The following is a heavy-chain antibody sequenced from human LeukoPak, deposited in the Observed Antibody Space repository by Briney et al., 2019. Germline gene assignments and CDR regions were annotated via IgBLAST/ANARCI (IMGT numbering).Heavy chain of an antibody. J-gene: IGHJ1*01. D-gene: IGHD3-22*01. Sequence: ASVKVSCKASGGTFSSYAISWVRQAPGQGLEWMGRIIPILGIANYAQKFQGRVTITADKSTSTAYMELSSLRSEDTAVYYCASGYDSSGYFQHWGQGTLVTVS. CDR1: GGTFSSYA. CDR3: ASGYDSSGYFQH. CDR2: IIPILGIA. V-gene: IGHV1-69*04.